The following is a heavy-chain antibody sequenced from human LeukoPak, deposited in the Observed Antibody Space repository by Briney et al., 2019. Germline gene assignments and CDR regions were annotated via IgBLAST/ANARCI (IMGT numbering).Heavy chain of an antibody. Sequence: GGSLRLSCAASGFTFSSYEMNWVRQAPGKGLEWVSYISSSGSTIYYADSVKGRFTISRDNAKNSLYLQMNSLRAEDTAVYYCARDKHATYYYYGMDVWGKGTTVTVSS. V-gene: IGHV3-48*03. CDR1: GFTFSSYE. CDR2: ISSSGSTI. CDR3: ARDKHATYYYYGMDV. J-gene: IGHJ6*04. D-gene: IGHD2-2*01.